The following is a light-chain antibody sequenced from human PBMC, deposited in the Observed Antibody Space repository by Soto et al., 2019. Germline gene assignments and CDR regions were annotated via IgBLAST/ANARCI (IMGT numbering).Light chain of an antibody. CDR3: QQSHSAPLT. V-gene: IGKV1-39*01. CDR1: QTISTF. CDR2: SAS. J-gene: IGKJ4*01. Sequence: DIQMTQSPSSLSASLGDRVSIACRASQTISTFLAWYQQKPGKAPEILIYSASILQSGVPSRFSGSGSGTDFTLTISGLQPEDSATYYCQQSHSAPLTFGGGTKVEIK.